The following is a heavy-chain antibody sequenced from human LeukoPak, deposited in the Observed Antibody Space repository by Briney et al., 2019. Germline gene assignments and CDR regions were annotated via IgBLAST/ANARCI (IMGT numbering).Heavy chain of an antibody. CDR1: AYTFTGYY. J-gene: IGHJ3*02. CDR2: INPNSGGT. CDR3: ASSNEWLGAFDI. V-gene: IGHV1-2*02. Sequence: ASVKVSCKSSAYTFTGYYMHWVRQAPGQGLEWMGWINPNSGGTNYAQKFQGRVTMTRDTSISTAYMELSRLRSDDTAVYYCASSNEWLGAFDIWGQGTMVTVSS. D-gene: IGHD3-3*01.